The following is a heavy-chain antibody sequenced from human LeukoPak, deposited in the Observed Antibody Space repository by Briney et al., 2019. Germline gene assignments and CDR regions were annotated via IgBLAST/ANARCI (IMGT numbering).Heavy chain of an antibody. CDR2: ISGSGGST. D-gene: IGHD4-23*01. CDR3: ATNLNLYGGDYYYMDV. Sequence: GGSLRLSCAASGFTFSSYAMSWVRQAPGKGLEWVSAISGSGGSTYYADSVKGRYTISRDNSKNTLYLQMNSLRAEDTAVYYCATNLNLYGGDYYYMDVWGKGTTVTVSS. V-gene: IGHV3-23*01. J-gene: IGHJ6*03. CDR1: GFTFSSYA.